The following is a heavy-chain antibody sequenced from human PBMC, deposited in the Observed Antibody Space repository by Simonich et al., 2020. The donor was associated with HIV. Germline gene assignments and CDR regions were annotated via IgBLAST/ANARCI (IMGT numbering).Heavy chain of an antibody. V-gene: IGHV3-73*01. Sequence: EVQLVESGGGLVQPGGSLKLSCAASGVIFSGSTMHWVRQASGKGLEWVGRIESKDNNYATAYSASVKGRFTISRDDSKNTAYLQMNSLKTEDTAVYYCARDAGWGWFDPWGQGTLVTVSS. CDR1: GVIFSGST. J-gene: IGHJ5*02. D-gene: IGHD3-16*01. CDR3: ARDAGWGWFDP. CDR2: IESKDNNYAT.